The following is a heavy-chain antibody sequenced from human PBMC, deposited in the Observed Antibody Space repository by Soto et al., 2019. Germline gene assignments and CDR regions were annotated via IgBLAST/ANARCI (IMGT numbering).Heavy chain of an antibody. CDR3: ARGIVRMVYAIRHAFDI. CDR1: GGSFSGYY. CDR2: INHSGST. Sequence: QVQLQQWGAGLLKPSETLSLTCAVYGGSFSGYYWSWIRQPPGKGLEWIGEINHSGSTNYNPSLMSRVTISVDTSKNQFSLKLSSVTAADTAVYYCARGIVRMVYAIRHAFDIWGQGTMVTVSS. V-gene: IGHV4-34*01. J-gene: IGHJ3*02. D-gene: IGHD2-8*01.